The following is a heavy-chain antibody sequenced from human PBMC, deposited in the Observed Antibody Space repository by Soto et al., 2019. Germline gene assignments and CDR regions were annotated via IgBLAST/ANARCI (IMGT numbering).Heavy chain of an antibody. V-gene: IGHV1-2*02. CDR3: ARQGSGSEYPQYFYYGMDV. J-gene: IGHJ6*02. CDR1: GYTFTAYY. D-gene: IGHD5-12*01. Sequence: VELVQSGAEVEKPGAAVRISCKTSGYTFTAYYIHWVRQAPGQGLEWMGWINPNSGVANYAQNFQGRVTMTSDTSISTVYMELTKMRSEDTTIYYCARQGSGSEYPQYFYYGMDVWGQGTTAAASS. CDR2: INPNSGVA.